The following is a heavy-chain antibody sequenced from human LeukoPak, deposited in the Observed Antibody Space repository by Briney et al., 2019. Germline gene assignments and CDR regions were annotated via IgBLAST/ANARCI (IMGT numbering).Heavy chain of an antibody. Sequence: ASVKVSCKASGYTFTSYGISWVRQAPGQGLEWMGWISAYNGNTNYAQKLQGRVTMTTDTSTSTAYMELRSLRSDDTAVYYCARDLRDIVVVPAAEYFDYWGQGTLVTVSP. CDR2: ISAYNGNT. V-gene: IGHV1-18*01. CDR1: GYTFTSYG. D-gene: IGHD2-2*01. CDR3: ARDLRDIVVVPAAEYFDY. J-gene: IGHJ4*02.